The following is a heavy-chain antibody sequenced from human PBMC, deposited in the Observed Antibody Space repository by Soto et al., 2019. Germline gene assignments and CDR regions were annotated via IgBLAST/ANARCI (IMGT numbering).Heavy chain of an antibody. CDR2: IYHSGST. J-gene: IGHJ5*02. Sequence: SETLPLTCADSGGSIRSGGYSWSWIRQPPGKGLEWIGYIYHSGSTYYNPSLKSRVTISVDRSKNQFSLKLSSVTAADTAVYYCARVPDRWGQGTLVTVSS. CDR1: GGSIRSGGYS. D-gene: IGHD2-2*01. V-gene: IGHV4-30-2*01. CDR3: ARVPDR.